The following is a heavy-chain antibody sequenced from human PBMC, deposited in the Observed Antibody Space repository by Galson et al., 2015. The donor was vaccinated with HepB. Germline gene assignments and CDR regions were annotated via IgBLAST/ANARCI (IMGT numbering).Heavy chain of an antibody. CDR1: GFIVSSRY. V-gene: IGHV3-66*01. CDR3: ARGRGDPRNSAAWFDLDC. D-gene: IGHD3-10*01. J-gene: IGHJ4*02. Sequence: SLRLSCATSGFIVSSRYMNWVRQAPGKGLEWVSVIQAGGTTLYADSVKGRFTISRDDSKNTLHLQMISLRAEDTAVYYCARGRGDPRNSAAWFDLDCWGQGALVTVSS. CDR2: IQAGGTT.